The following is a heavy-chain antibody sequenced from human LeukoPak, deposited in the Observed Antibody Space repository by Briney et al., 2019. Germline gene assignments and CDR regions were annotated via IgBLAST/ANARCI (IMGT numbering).Heavy chain of an antibody. CDR2: IKSKADGETT. CDR1: AFTFRTYS. Sequence: PGGSLRLSCVASAFTFRTYSMHWGRQPPGKGLEWVGHIKSKADGETTDYAAPVKGRFTISRDDLKNSLYLQMNSLKTENTAVYYFTTQLYYSGSGSFYPVDYWGQGTLVTVSS. V-gene: IGHV3-15*01. J-gene: IGHJ4*01. CDR3: TTQLYYSGSGSFYPVDY. D-gene: IGHD3-10*01.